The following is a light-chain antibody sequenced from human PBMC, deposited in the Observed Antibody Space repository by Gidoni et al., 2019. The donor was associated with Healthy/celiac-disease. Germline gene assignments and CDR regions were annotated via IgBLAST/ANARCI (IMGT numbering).Light chain of an antibody. Sequence: LQMTQSPSTLSASVGDRVPHTCRASPSISSWLAWYQQKPGKAPKLLIYKASSLESGVPSRFSGSGSGTEFTLTISSLQPDDFATYYCQQYNSYSHTFGQGTKLEIK. CDR3: QQYNSYSHT. CDR2: KAS. CDR1: PSISSW. V-gene: IGKV1-5*03. J-gene: IGKJ2*01.